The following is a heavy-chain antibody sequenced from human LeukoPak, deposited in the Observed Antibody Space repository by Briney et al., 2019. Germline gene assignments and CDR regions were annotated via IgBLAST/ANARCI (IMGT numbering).Heavy chain of an antibody. CDR2: ISWKSGSI. V-gene: IGHV3-9*01. CDR3: VRGRGGGFRGVMMAT. J-gene: IGHJ4*02. CDR1: GFTFDDYG. Sequence: GRSLRLSCAASGFTFDDYGMHWVRQAPGKGLEWVSGISWKSGSIGYAESVKGRFTISRDNAKNSLYLQMNSLRAEDTALYYCVRGRGGGFRGVMMATWGQGTLVTVSS. D-gene: IGHD3-16*01.